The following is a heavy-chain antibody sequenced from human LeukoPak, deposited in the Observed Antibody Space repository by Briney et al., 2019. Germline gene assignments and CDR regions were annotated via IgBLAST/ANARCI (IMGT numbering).Heavy chain of an antibody. CDR3: ARGLKFIYDFWGYFDY. CDR1: GGSFSGYY. V-gene: IGHV4-34*01. CDR2: INHSGST. Sequence: KPSETLSLTCAVYGGSFSGYYWSWIRQPPGKGLEWIGEINHSGSTNYNPSLRSRVTISVDTSKNQFSLKLSSVTAADTAVYYCARGLKFIYDFWGYFDYWGQGTLVTVSS. J-gene: IGHJ4*02. D-gene: IGHD3-3*01.